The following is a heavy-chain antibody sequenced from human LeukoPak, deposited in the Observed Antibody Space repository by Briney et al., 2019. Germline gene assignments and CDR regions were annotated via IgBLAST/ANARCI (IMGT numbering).Heavy chain of an antibody. D-gene: IGHD1-20*01. Sequence: PSETLSLTCAVYDRSFKGYYWTWIRQPPGKGLEWIGQINHSGTTNCDPSLKSRLTISVDTSKKQFSLKLTSVTAADTAVYYCARVRPRTGITGTTGVFGYWGQGTLVTVSS. J-gene: IGHJ4*02. CDR2: INHSGTT. CDR3: ARVRPRTGITGTTGVFGY. V-gene: IGHV4-34*01. CDR1: DRSFKGYY.